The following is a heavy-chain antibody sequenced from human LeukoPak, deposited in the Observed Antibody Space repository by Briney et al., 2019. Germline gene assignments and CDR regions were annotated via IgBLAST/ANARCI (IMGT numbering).Heavy chain of an antibody. V-gene: IGHV4-34*01. J-gene: IGHJ4*02. CDR3: ARGRDMSGYYYSFDY. CDR2: INHSGST. D-gene: IGHD3-22*01. Sequence: SETLSLTCAVYGGSFSGYYWSWIRQPPGKGLEWSGEINHSGSTNYNPSLKSRVTISVDTSKNQLSLKLSSVTAADTAVYHCARGRDMSGYYYSFDYWGQGALATVSS. CDR1: GGSFSGYY.